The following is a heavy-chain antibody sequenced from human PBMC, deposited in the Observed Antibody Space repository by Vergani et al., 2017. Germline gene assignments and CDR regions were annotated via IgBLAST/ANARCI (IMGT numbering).Heavy chain of an antibody. J-gene: IGHJ6*02. CDR3: ARFLTGTTIYYYYGMDV. CDR2: IYSSGST. Sequence: QVHLQESGPGLVKPSQTLSLTCTVSGASMNSGDYYWSWIRQPPGKGLEWIGYIYSSGSTYYNPSLKSRVTISVDKSKNQFSLKLSSVTAADTAVYYCARFLTGTTIYYYYGMDVWGQGTTVTVSS. V-gene: IGHV4-30-4*08. CDR1: GASMNSGDYY. D-gene: IGHD1-20*01.